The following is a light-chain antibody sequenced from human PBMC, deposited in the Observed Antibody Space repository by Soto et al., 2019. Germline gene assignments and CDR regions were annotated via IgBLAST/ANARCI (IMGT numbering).Light chain of an antibody. Sequence: EIVLTQSPGTLSLSPGERTTVSCRASQSVTGSYLAWYQQKPGQAPRLLICGASSRATGIPDRFSGSGSGTDFALTISRLEPEDFAVYYCQQYGSSLWTFGQGTKVDIK. CDR1: QSVTGSY. CDR3: QQYGSSLWT. J-gene: IGKJ1*01. V-gene: IGKV3-20*01. CDR2: GAS.